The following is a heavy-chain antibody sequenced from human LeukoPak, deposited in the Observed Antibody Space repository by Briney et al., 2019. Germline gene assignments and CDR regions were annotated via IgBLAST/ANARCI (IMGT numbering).Heavy chain of an antibody. D-gene: IGHD2-8*01. J-gene: IGHJ4*02. CDR3: GRHSYGLDY. V-gene: IGHV5-51*01. Sequence: GESLKISCKASGNNYWIAWVRQMPGKGLEWLGIIYFGDSDTRYSPSFQGRHTISVDKSISTAYLQLSSLKASDTAIYFCGRHSYGLDYWGQGTLVTVSS. CDR1: GNNYW. CDR2: IYFGDSDT.